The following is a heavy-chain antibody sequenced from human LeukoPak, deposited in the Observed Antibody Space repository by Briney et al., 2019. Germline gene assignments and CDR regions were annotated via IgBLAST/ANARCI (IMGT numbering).Heavy chain of an antibody. J-gene: IGHJ4*02. D-gene: IGHD4-17*01. CDR1: DGFITNYY. Sequence: TSDTLSLTCTVSDGFITNYYWSWVRQPPGKGLEFIGYVHYSGTTNYNPSLRSRVTISIDTSKKHFFLKLNSVTAADTAVYYCATGYGDFRVEGRYFYSWGQGTLVTVSS. CDR3: ATGYGDFRVEGRYFYS. CDR2: VHYSGTT. V-gene: IGHV4-59*07.